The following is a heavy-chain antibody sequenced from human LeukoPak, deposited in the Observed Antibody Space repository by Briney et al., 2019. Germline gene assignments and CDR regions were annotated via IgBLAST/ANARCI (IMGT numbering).Heavy chain of an antibody. V-gene: IGHV1-2*02. CDR3: SRASTMAAPGAMPNDF. CDR2: INPNSGGT. D-gene: IGHD6-13*01. Sequence: ASVKVSCKASGYTFTGYYMHWVRQAPEQGLEWMGWINPNSGGTNYAQKFQGRVAMTRDTSISTAYMELSSLRSDDSAVYFCSRASTMAAPGAMPNDFWGQGTLVTVSS. CDR1: GYTFTGYY. J-gene: IGHJ4*02.